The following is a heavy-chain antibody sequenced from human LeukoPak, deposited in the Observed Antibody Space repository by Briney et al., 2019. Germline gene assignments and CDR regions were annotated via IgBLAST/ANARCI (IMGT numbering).Heavy chain of an antibody. CDR2: IYTSGST. CDR3: ARAIAVASDAFDI. CDR1: GDSISTFY. Sequence: SETLSLTCTVFGDSISTFYWSWIRQPAGKGLEWIGHIYTSGSTNYNPSLKSRVTMSVDTSKNQFFLKLSSATAADTAVYYCARAIAVASDAFDIWGQGTMVTVSS. D-gene: IGHD6-19*01. J-gene: IGHJ3*02. V-gene: IGHV4-4*07.